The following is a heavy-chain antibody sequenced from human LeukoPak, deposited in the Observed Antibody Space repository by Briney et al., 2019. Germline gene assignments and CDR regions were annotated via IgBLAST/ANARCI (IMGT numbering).Heavy chain of an antibody. CDR2: ISSSGSTI. CDR3: ARHGGSGLDDAFDI. CDR1: GFTFSSYE. V-gene: IGHV3-48*03. D-gene: IGHD3-10*01. J-gene: IGHJ3*02. Sequence: GGSLRLSCAASGFTFSSYEMNWVRQAPGKGLEWVSYISSSGSTIYYADSVKGRFTISRDNAKNSLYLQMNSLRAEDTAVYYCARHGGSGLDDAFDIWGQGTMVTVSS.